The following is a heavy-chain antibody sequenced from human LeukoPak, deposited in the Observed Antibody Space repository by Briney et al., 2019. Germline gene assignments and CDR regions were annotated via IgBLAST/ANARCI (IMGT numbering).Heavy chain of an antibody. Sequence: SETLSLTCTVSGGSISSSSYYWGWIRQPPGKGLEWIGRIYTSGSTNYNPSLKSRVTISVDTSKNQFSLKLSSVTAADTAVYYCARGGYCSSTSCYGRLDYYYYYMDVWGKGTTVTVSS. V-gene: IGHV4-61*02. D-gene: IGHD2-2*01. CDR1: GGSISSSSYY. J-gene: IGHJ6*03. CDR2: IYTSGST. CDR3: ARGGYCSSTSCYGRLDYYYYYMDV.